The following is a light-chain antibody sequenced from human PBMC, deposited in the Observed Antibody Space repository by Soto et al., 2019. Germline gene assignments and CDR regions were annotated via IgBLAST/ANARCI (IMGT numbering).Light chain of an antibody. CDR3: QQYNNWPRT. CDR2: CAS. J-gene: IGKJ1*01. V-gene: IGKV3-15*01. Sequence: EIVMTQSPATLSVSPGERATLSCRASQSVSSNLAWYQQKPGQAPRLLIYCASTRATGLPARFSGSRSGTEFTLTISRLQSEDFADYYCQQYNNWPRTFGQGTKVEIK. CDR1: QSVSSN.